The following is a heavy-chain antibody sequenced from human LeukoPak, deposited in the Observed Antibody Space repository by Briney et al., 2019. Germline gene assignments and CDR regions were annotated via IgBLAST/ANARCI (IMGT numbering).Heavy chain of an antibody. CDR3: ARLRGGYRLY. J-gene: IGHJ4*02. D-gene: IGHD5-24*01. CDR2: ISSSGSTI. V-gene: IGHV3-48*03. Sequence: GGSLRLSCAASGFTVSDDEMNWVRQAPGKGLEGVSYISSSGSTIYYADSVKGRFTISRDNAKNSLYRQINSLRAEDTAVYYCARLRGGYRLYWGQGTLVTVSS. CDR1: GFTVSDDE.